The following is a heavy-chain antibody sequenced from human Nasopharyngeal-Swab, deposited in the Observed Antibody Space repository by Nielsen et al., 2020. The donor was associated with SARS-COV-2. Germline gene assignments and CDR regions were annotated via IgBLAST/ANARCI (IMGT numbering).Heavy chain of an antibody. V-gene: IGHV4-34*01. J-gene: IGHJ4*02. CDR1: GGSISSYY. CDR2: INHSGST. Sequence: SETLSLTCTVSGGSISSYYWSWIRQPPGKGLEWIGEINHSGSTNYNPSLKSRVTISVDTSKNQFSLKLSSVTAADTAVYYCARVGDYYDSSDMGDYWGQGTLVTVSS. D-gene: IGHD3-22*01. CDR3: ARVGDYYDSSDMGDY.